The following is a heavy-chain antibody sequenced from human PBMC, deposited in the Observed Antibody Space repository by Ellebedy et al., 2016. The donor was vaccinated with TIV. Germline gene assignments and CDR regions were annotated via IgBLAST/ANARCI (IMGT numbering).Heavy chain of an antibody. V-gene: IGHV4-4*02. CDR2: IYHSGST. CDR1: GGSISSSNW. J-gene: IGHJ2*01. CDR3: ARSGPYYDILTGSALPWYFDL. D-gene: IGHD3-9*01. Sequence: SETLSLTXAVSGGSISSSNWWSWVRQPPGKGLEWIGEIYHSGSTNYNPSLKSRVTISVDKSKNQFSLKLSSVTAADTAVYYCARSGPYYDILTGSALPWYFDLWGRGTLVTVSS.